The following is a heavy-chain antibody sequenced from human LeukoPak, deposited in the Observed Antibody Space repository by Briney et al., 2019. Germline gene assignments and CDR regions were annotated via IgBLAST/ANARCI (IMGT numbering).Heavy chain of an antibody. J-gene: IGHJ4*02. D-gene: IGHD6-19*01. CDR1: GFTFSSYA. CDR3: AKESSGWYGAGDY. V-gene: IGHV3-23*01. CDR2: ISGSGGST. Sequence: GGSLRLSCAASGFTFSSYAMNWVRQAPGKGLEWVSLISGSGGSTYYADSVKGRFTISRDNSKNTLYLQMNSLRAEDTAVYYCAKESSGWYGAGDYWGQGTLVTVSS.